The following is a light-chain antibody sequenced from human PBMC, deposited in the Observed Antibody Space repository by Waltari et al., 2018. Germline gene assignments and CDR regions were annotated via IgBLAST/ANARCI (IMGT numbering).Light chain of an antibody. CDR3: QQYNSFPWT. V-gene: IGKV1-5*03. J-gene: IGKJ1*01. Sequence: DIQRTQSPSTLSASVGDRVTITCRASQNINYWLAWYQQKPGKAPNLLIYKASSLESGVPSRFSGSGSGTEFTLTISSLQPGDFATYYCQQYNSFPWTFGQGTKVEIK. CDR1: QNINYW. CDR2: KAS.